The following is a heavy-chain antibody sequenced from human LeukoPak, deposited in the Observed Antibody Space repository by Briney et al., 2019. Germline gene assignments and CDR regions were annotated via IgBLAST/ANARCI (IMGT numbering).Heavy chain of an antibody. Sequence: ASVKVSCKASGYTFTSYAMHWVRQAPGQGLEWMGWISAYNGNTNYAQKLQGRVTMTTDTSTSTAYMELRSLRSDDTAVYYCARGPGIVGATVYYYYYGMDVWGQGTTVTVSS. V-gene: IGHV1-18*01. CDR3: ARGPGIVGATVYYYYYGMDV. D-gene: IGHD1-26*01. CDR1: GYTFTSYA. CDR2: ISAYNGNT. J-gene: IGHJ6*02.